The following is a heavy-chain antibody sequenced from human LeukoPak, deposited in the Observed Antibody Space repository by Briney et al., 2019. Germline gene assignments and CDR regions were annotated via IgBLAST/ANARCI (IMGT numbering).Heavy chain of an antibody. Sequence: ASVKVSCKASGYTFTSYGISWVRQAPGQGLEWMGWISAYNGNTNYAQKLQGRVTMTTDTSTSTAYMELRSLRSDDTAVYYCARAGITMVRGDLFDYWGQGTLVTASS. CDR2: ISAYNGNT. CDR3: ARAGITMVRGDLFDY. D-gene: IGHD3-10*01. V-gene: IGHV1-18*01. CDR1: GYTFTSYG. J-gene: IGHJ4*02.